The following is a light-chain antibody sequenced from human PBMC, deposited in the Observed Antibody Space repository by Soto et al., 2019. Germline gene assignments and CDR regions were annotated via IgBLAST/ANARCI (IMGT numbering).Light chain of an antibody. J-gene: IGKJ4*01. CDR2: DIS. CDR1: QSVTSY. CDR3: QQRTNWSPPA. Sequence: DIILTQSPATLSLSPGESATLSCRASQSVTSYLAWYQQQPGQAPRLLMSDISNRATGVPARFSGRGYGTDFNLTISSLEPEDFAVYYCQQRTNWSPPAFGGGTKVEIK. V-gene: IGKV3-11*01.